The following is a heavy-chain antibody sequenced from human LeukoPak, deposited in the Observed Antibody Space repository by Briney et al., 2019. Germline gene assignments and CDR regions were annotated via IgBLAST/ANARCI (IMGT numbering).Heavy chain of an antibody. V-gene: IGHV3-30*04. CDR1: GFTFSSHA. CDR3: ANQRYYFDY. J-gene: IGHJ4*02. D-gene: IGHD5-24*01. CDR2: ISYDGSNK. Sequence: TGGSLRLSCAASGFTFSSHAMSWVRQAPGKGLEWVAVISYDGSNKYYADSVKGRFTISRDNSKNTLYLQMNSLRAEDTAVYYCANQRYYFDYWGQGTLVTVSS.